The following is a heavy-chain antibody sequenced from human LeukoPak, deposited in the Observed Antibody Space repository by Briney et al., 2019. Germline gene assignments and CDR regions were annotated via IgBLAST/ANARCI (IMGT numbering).Heavy chain of an antibody. J-gene: IGHJ6*03. CDR3: ARDPTIFEGSDYMDV. CDR2: ISSSSSTI. D-gene: IGHD2-21*01. V-gene: IGHV3-48*04. CDR1: GFTFSSYS. Sequence: PGGSLRLSCAASGFTFSSYSMNWVRQAPGKGLEWVSYISSSSSTIYYADSVKGRFTISRDNAKNSLYLQMNSLRAEDTAVYYCARDPTIFEGSDYMDVWGKGTRSPSP.